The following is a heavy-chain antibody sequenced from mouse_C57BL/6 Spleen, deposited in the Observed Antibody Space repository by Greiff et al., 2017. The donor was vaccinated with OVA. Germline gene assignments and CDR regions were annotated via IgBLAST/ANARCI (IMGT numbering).Heavy chain of an antibody. Sequence: ESGPGLVKPSQSLSLTCSVTGYSITSGYYWNWIRQFPGNKLEWMGYISYDGSNNYNPSLKNRISITRDTSKNQFFLKLNSVTTEDTATYYCARERVDGYYDYYAMDYWGQGTSVTVSS. V-gene: IGHV3-6*01. CDR1: GYSITSGYY. CDR2: ISYDGSN. D-gene: IGHD2-3*01. J-gene: IGHJ4*01. CDR3: ARERVDGYYDYYAMDY.